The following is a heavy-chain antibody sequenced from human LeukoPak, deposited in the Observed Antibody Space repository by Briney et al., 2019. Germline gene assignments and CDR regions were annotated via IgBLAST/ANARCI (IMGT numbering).Heavy chain of an antibody. V-gene: IGHV3-21*01. D-gene: IGHD6-13*01. CDR2: ISSSSSSYI. CDR3: ARGLEAAAGSFDY. J-gene: IGHJ4*02. CDR1: GFTFSSYS. Sequence: PGGSLRLSCAASGFTFSSYSMNWVRQAPGKGLEWVSSISSSSSSYIHYADSVKGRFTISRDNAKNSLYLQMNSLRAEDTAVYYCARGLEAAAGSFDYWGQGTLVTVSS.